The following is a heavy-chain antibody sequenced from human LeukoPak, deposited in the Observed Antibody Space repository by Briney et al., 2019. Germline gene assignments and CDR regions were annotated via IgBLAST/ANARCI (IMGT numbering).Heavy chain of an antibody. CDR2: IYYSGST. D-gene: IGHD3-10*01. CDR3: ARDSARTFDF. Sequence: SQTLSLTCTVSGGSISSYYWSWIRQPPGKGLEWIGYIYYSGSTNYNPSLKSRVTISVDTSKNQFSLKLSSVTAADTAVYYCARDSARTFDFWGQGILVTVSS. J-gene: IGHJ4*02. V-gene: IGHV4-59*01. CDR1: GGSISSYY.